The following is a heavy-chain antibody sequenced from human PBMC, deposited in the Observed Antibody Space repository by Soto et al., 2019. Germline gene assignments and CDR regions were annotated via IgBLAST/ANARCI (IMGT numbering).Heavy chain of an antibody. CDR3: ARGAVGREPSTYYYYSMDV. CDR1: GGTFSSYA. V-gene: IGHV1-69*01. D-gene: IGHD1-26*01. J-gene: IGHJ6*02. Sequence: QVQLVQSGAEVKKPGSSVKVSCKASGGTFSSYAISWVRQAPGQGLEWMGGIIPIFGTANYAQKFQGRVTITADESTSTAYMELRSLRSEDTAVYYCARGAVGREPSTYYYYSMDVWGQGTTVTVSS. CDR2: IIPIFGTA.